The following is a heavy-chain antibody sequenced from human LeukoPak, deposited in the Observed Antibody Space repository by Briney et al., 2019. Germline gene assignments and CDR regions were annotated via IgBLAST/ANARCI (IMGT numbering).Heavy chain of an antibody. CDR2: ISGYGDST. J-gene: IGHJ4*02. Sequence: CMSLSCVPSRLPLGDFAMHCVRQAPGKGLEWVSLISGYGDSTFYEDSVKGRFSISRDNNKNLLSLEMNSLRPEDTAMYYCARESGKFDYWGQGTLVAVSS. CDR3: ARESGKFDY. V-gene: IGHV3-43*02. CDR1: RLPLGDFA.